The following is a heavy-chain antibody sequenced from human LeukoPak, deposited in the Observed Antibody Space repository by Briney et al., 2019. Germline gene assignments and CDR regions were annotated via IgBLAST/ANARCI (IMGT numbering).Heavy chain of an antibody. V-gene: IGHV3-23*01. Sequence: GGSLRLSCAASGFTFSSYAMNWVRQAPGKGLEWVSTISGGGGSTYYADSVRGRFTISRDNSKSTLSLQMNSLRAEDTAIYYCATYRQVLLPFESWGQGTLVTVSS. CDR2: ISGGGGST. CDR3: ATYRQVLLPFES. D-gene: IGHD2-8*02. J-gene: IGHJ4*02. CDR1: GFTFSSYA.